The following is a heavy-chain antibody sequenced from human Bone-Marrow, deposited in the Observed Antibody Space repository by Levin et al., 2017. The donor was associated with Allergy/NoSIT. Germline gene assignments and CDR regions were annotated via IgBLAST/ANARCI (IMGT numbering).Heavy chain of an antibody. J-gene: IGHJ4*02. D-gene: IGHD5-18*01. CDR2: INHSGGST. V-gene: IGHV1-46*03. CDR1: GYTFTSYY. Sequence: MPGGSLRLSCKASGYTFTSYYMHWVRQAPGQGLEWMGIINHSGGSTSYAQKFQGRVTMTRDTSTSTVYMELSSLRSEDTAVYYCARVSYSYGLDYFDYWGQGTLVTVSS. CDR3: ARVSYSYGLDYFDY.